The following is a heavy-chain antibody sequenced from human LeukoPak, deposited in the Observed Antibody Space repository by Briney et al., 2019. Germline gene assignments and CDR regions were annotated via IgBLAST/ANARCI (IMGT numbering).Heavy chain of an antibody. CDR1: GLTFSDYG. J-gene: IGHJ4*02. CDR3: VREGHDNGWSLDY. Sequence: GGSLRLSCAASGLTFSDYGMSWVRQAPGKGLEWVANINQGGSEKYYVDSVEGRFTISRDNPKYSLYLQMTSLRAEDAAVYYCVREGHDNGWSLDYWGQGALVIVSS. V-gene: IGHV3-7*01. D-gene: IGHD6-19*01. CDR2: INQGGSEK.